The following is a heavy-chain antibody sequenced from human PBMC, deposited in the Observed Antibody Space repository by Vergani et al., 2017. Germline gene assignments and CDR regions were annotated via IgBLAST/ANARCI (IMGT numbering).Heavy chain of an antibody. CDR1: GFTFSSYA. D-gene: IGHD2-2*01. V-gene: IGHV3-23*04. CDR2: ISGSGGNT. Sequence: EVQLVESGGGLVKPGGSLRLSCAASGFTFSSYAMSWVRHAPGKGLEWVSAISGSGGNTYYADSVKGRFTISRDNSKNTLYLQMNSLRAEDTAIYYCARGGYCSSTSCYREDYWSQGTLVTVSS. J-gene: IGHJ4*02. CDR3: ARGGYCSSTSCYREDY.